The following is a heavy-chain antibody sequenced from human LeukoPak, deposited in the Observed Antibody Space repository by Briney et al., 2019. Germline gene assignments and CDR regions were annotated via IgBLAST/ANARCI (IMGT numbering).Heavy chain of an antibody. CDR2: INPNSGGT. Sequence: ASVKVSCKASGYTFTGYYMHWVRQAPGQGLHRTAWINPNSGGTNYAQKFQGRVTMTRDTSISTAYMELSRLRSDDTAVYYCARDLTAAAGYFDYWGQGTLVTVSS. J-gene: IGHJ4*02. CDR3: ARDLTAAAGYFDY. V-gene: IGHV1-2*02. D-gene: IGHD6-13*01. CDR1: GYTFTGYY.